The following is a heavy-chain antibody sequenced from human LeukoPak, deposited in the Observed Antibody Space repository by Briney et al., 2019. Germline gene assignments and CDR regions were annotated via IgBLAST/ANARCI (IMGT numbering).Heavy chain of an antibody. D-gene: IGHD4-17*01. V-gene: IGHV3-30*02. Sequence: GGSLRLSCAASGFTFSSYGMHWVRQAPGKGLEWVAFIRYDGSNKYYADSVKGRFTISRDNSKNTLYLQMNSLRAEDTAVYYCAKDPLPMTTAYYFDYWGQGTLVTVSS. CDR2: IRYDGSNK. J-gene: IGHJ4*02. CDR3: AKDPLPMTTAYYFDY. CDR1: GFTFSSYG.